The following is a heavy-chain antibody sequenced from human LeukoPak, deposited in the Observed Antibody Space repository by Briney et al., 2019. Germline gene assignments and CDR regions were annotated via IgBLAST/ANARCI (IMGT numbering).Heavy chain of an antibody. J-gene: IGHJ4*02. D-gene: IGHD3-22*01. CDR3: ARGRGMLLRSFDY. CDR1: GGSISSYF. CDR2: IYYTGST. Sequence: TSETLSLTCTISGGSISSYFWSWIRQPPGKGLEWIGYIYYTGSTNYNPSLKSRVIISLDTSKNQFSLKLSSVTAADTAVYYCARGRGMLLRSFDYWGQGTLVTVSS. V-gene: IGHV4-59*12.